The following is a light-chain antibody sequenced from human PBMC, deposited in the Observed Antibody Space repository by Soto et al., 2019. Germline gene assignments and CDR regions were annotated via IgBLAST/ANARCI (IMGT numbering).Light chain of an antibody. CDR3: QQRSNWPRGT. J-gene: IGKJ2*01. CDR1: QGVGSNY. V-gene: IGKV3D-20*02. CDR2: GAS. Sequence: EIVLTQSPGTLSLSPGERATLSCKASQGVGSNYLAWYQQKPGQAPRPLIYGASSRATGIPDRFSGSGSGADFTLTISRLEPEDCAVYYCQQRSNWPRGTFGQGTKLEIK.